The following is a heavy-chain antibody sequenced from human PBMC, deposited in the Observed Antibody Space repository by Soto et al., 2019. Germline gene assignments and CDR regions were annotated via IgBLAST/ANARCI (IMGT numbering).Heavy chain of an antibody. J-gene: IGHJ4*02. Sequence: GGSLRLSCAASGFKFSNYAMSWARQAPGKGLEWVSLISATGGGTYYADSVKGRFTISRDNSHNTLYLQVHSLTAEDTAVYYCAKDRRAGGNSAFYFDFWGQGAQVTVSS. D-gene: IGHD3-16*01. CDR2: ISATGGGT. CDR3: AKDRRAGGNSAFYFDF. CDR1: GFKFSNYA. V-gene: IGHV3-23*01.